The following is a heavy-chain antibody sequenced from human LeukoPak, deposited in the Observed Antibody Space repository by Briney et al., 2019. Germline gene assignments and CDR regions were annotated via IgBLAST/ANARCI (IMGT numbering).Heavy chain of an antibody. J-gene: IGHJ5*02. V-gene: IGHV4-61*01. CDR2: IYYSGST. CDR3: ARGLRSNGNWFDP. Sequence: SETLSLTCTVSGGSISSSSYYWSWIRQPPGKGLEWIGYIYYSGSTNYNPSLKSRVTISVDTSKNQFSLKLSSVTAADTAVYYCARGLRSNGNWFDPWGQGTLVTVSS. CDR1: GGSISSSSYY. D-gene: IGHD4-17*01.